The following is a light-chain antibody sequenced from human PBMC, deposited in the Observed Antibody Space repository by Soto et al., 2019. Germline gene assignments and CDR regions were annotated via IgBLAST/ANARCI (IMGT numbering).Light chain of an antibody. V-gene: IGKV3-20*01. CDR1: QSFTSRS. CDR2: GAS. Sequence: EIWLTQSPGTLSLSPGERATLSCRASQSFTSRSLAWYQQKPGLAPRLLISGASNRAAGILDRFSGSGSGTDFTLTISRLEPEDFAVYYCQQYDSSPRTFGQGTKVDIK. CDR3: QQYDSSPRT. J-gene: IGKJ1*01.